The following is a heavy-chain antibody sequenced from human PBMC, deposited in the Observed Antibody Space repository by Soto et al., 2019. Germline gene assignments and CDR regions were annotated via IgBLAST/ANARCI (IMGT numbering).Heavy chain of an antibody. CDR1: GFTFSSYG. Sequence: GGSLRLSCAASGFTFSSYGMHWVRQAPGKGLEWVAVIWYDGSNKYYADSVKGRFTISRDNSKNTLYLQMNSLRAEDTAVYYCAREPYYDFWSGSITYYYYYTDVWGKGTTVTVSS. CDR2: IWYDGSNK. J-gene: IGHJ6*03. D-gene: IGHD3-3*01. CDR3: AREPYYDFWSGSITYYYYYTDV. V-gene: IGHV3-33*01.